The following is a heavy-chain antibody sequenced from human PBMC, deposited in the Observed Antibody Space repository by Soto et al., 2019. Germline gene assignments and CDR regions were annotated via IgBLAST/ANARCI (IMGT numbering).Heavy chain of an antibody. CDR3: AGGGPSGCYYCSYYMDV. CDR1: GGSISSYY. V-gene: IGHV4-59*01. J-gene: IGHJ6*03. Sequence: SETLSLTCTVSGGSISSYYWSWIRQPAGKGLEWIGYIYYSGSTMYNPTLKSRVSISVDTSKNQFSLKLCSVTSADAVVYYCAGGGPSGCYYCSYYMDVWGKGTTVTVSS. D-gene: IGHD1-26*01. CDR2: IYYSGST.